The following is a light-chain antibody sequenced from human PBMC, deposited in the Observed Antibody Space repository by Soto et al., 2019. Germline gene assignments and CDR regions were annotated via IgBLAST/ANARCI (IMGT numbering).Light chain of an antibody. CDR2: VAS. V-gene: IGKV1-39*01. J-gene: IGKJ5*01. CDR3: QQSYGTPIT. Sequence: DIQMTQSPSSLSASVGDRVTITCRASQSISRYLNWYPQKPGKAPNLLIYVASSLQSEVPSRFSGSGSGTDFTLTITSLQPEDFATYYCQQSYGTPITFGQGTRLEIK. CDR1: QSISRY.